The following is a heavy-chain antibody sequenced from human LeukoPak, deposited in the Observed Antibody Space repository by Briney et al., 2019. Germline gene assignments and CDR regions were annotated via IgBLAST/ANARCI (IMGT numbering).Heavy chain of an antibody. J-gene: IGHJ4*02. CDR2: IIPIFGTA. CDR3: ARDGYNYQGFDY. CDR1: GRTFSSYA. V-gene: IGHV1-69*05. Sequence: ASLKVSCKAPGRTFSSYAISWARQAPGQGLESIGRIIPIFGTANYAQKYQGRVTITTDESTSTAYMELSSLRSEDTAVYYCARDGYNYQGFDYWGQGTLVTVSS. D-gene: IGHD5-24*01.